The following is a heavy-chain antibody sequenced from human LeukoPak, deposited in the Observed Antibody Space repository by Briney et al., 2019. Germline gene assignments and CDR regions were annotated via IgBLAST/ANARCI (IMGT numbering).Heavy chain of an antibody. CDR1: GGSISSGGYY. Sequence: PSQTLSLTCTVSGGSISSGGYYWSWIRQPPGKGLEWIGYIYHSGSTYCNPSLKSRVTISVDRSKNQFSLKLSSVTAADTAVYYCARAPNYYDSSGLYWGQGTLVTVSS. J-gene: IGHJ4*02. V-gene: IGHV4-30-2*01. D-gene: IGHD3-22*01. CDR2: IYHSGST. CDR3: ARAPNYYDSSGLY.